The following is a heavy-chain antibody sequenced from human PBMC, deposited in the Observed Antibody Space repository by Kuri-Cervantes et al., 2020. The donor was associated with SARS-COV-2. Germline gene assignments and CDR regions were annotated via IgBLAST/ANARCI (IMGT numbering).Heavy chain of an antibody. CDR3: ARDLDSSEPDY. V-gene: IGHV1-69*05. D-gene: IGHD6-19*01. J-gene: IGHJ4*02. CDR2: IIPIFGTA. Sequence: SVKVSCKASGGTFSSYAISWVRQAPGQGLEWMGGIIPIFGTANYAQKFQGRVTMTTDTSTSTAYMELRSLRSEDTAVYYCARDLDSSEPDYWGQGTLVTVSS. CDR1: GGTFSSYA.